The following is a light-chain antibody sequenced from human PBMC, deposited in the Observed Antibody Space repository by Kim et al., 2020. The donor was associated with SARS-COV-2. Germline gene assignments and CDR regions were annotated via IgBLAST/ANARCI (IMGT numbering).Light chain of an antibody. CDR1: NSNIGTNY. CDR2: DNN. V-gene: IGLV1-51*01. J-gene: IGLJ3*02. CDR3: LTWDTGLSGDWV. Sequence: QAVVTQPPSLSAAPGQKVTISCSGDNSNIGTNYVSWFRHSPGTAPQLIVYDNNSRPSGIPGRFSGSKSGTSATLVISAVQTEDEADYYCLTWDTGLSGDWVFGGGTQLTVL.